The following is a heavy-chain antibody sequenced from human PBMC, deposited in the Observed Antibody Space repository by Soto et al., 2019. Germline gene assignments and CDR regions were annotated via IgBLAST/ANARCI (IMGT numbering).Heavy chain of an antibody. V-gene: IGHV3-15*01. CDR1: GFTFKNAW. CDR3: NTVRSSLHFDWVFNPDDFDI. D-gene: IGHD3-9*01. Sequence: EALLVESGGGLVNPGGSLTLSCAASGFTFKNAWLSWVRQAPGKGLEWIGRIKSKADGRTSEYGAAVKGRFIISRDDSKDTLFLHMNSLKTEDTAVYYCNTVRSSLHFDWVFNPDDFDIWGQGTMVTVSS. J-gene: IGHJ3*02. CDR2: IKSKADGRTS.